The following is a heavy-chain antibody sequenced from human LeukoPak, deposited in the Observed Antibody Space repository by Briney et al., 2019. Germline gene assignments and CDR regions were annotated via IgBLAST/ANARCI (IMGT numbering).Heavy chain of an antibody. J-gene: IGHJ4*02. CDR2: IADVGDRA. D-gene: IGHD7-27*01. Sequence: GGSLRLSCGTSGFRFRTYAMTWVRQAPGKGLEWVSTIADVGDRALYTDSVRGRFTIFRDDSKNTLYLQMNSLRAEDTAVYYCTKDQDFRLGSLDFSGQGTLVTVSS. CDR3: TKDQDFRLGSLDF. V-gene: IGHV3-23*01. CDR1: GFRFRTYA.